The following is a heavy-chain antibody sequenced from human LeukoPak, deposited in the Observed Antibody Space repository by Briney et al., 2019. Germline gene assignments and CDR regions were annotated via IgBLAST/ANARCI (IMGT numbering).Heavy chain of an antibody. D-gene: IGHD5-18*01. Sequence: PSETLSLTCTVSGDSMSGYYWSWIRQPPGKGLEWVCHIFYSGGTSYNPCLKSRVTISVDTSKNQFSLKLSSVTAADTAVYYCARETTYSYALKAFDIWGQGTMVTVSS. CDR3: ARETTYSYALKAFDI. V-gene: IGHV4-59*01. J-gene: IGHJ3*02. CDR2: IFYSGGT. CDR1: GDSMSGYY.